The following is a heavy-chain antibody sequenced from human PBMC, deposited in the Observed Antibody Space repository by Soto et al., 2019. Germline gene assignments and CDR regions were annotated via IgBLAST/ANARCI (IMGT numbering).Heavy chain of an antibody. CDR2: ISRNGGST. V-gene: IGHV3-64D*06. D-gene: IGHD1-20*01. Sequence: GSLRLSCSASGFTFSSYAMHCVRQAPGKGLEYVSAISRNGGSTYYADSVKGRFTISRDNSKNTLYLQMRSLRAEDTAVYYFVNVRETYNSDRLERAPGAFDIWGQGTMLTVSS. J-gene: IGHJ3*02. CDR1: GFTFSSYA. CDR3: VNVRETYNSDRLERAPGAFDI.